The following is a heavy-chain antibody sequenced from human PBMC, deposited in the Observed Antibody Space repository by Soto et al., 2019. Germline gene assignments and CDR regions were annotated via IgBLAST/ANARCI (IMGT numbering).Heavy chain of an antibody. V-gene: IGHV1-69*04. D-gene: IGHD4-17*01. J-gene: IGHJ5*02. CDR3: ARDYGDYQAINWFDP. Sequence: ASVKVSCKASGGTFSSYTISWVRQAPGQGLEWMGRIIPILGIANYAQKFQGRVTITADKSTSTAYMELSSLRSEDTAVYYCARDYGDYQAINWFDPWGQGTLVTVSS. CDR2: IIPILGIA. CDR1: GGTFSSYT.